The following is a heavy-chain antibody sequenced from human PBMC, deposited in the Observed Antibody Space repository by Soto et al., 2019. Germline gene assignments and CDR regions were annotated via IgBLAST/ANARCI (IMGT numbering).Heavy chain of an antibody. V-gene: IGHV4-38-2*01. CDR1: GYSISSGYY. Sequence: LSLTCAVSGYSISSGYYWGWIRQPPGKGLEWIGSIYHSGSTYYNPSLKSRVTISVDTSKNQFSLKLSSVTAADTAVYYCARYCGGDCYPPPYWYFDLWGRGTLVTVSS. J-gene: IGHJ2*01. CDR2: IYHSGST. CDR3: ARYCGGDCYPPPYWYFDL. D-gene: IGHD2-21*02.